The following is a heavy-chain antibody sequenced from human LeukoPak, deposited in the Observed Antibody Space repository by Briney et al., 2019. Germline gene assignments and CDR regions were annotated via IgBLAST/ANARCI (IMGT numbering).Heavy chain of an antibody. V-gene: IGHV4-59*12. J-gene: IGHJ4*02. D-gene: IGHD2-21*01. CDR3: ARGLHYSGAGRTFDS. CDR2: IYYSGTT. Sequence: SETLSLTCTVSGGSLTTYYWSWIRQPPGKGLEWIGYIYYSGTTNYNPSLKSRVTISVDTSKNHFSLKLSSVTAADTAMYFCARGLHYSGAGRTFDSWGQGTLVTVSS. CDR1: GGSLTTYY.